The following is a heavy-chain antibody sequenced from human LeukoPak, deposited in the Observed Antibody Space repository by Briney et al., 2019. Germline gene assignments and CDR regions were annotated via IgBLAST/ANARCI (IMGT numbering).Heavy chain of an antibody. Sequence: SETLSLTCTVSGDSITGYFWSWIRQPPGKGLEWIGYIHYSGFTNYNPSLKSRVTISVDTSKNQFSLRLSSVTAADTATYYCARLARVAAAGSYSYHSLDVWGQGTTVTVSS. J-gene: IGHJ6*02. V-gene: IGHV4-59*08. D-gene: IGHD6-13*01. CDR2: IHYSGFT. CDR3: ARLARVAAAGSYSYHSLDV. CDR1: GDSITGYF.